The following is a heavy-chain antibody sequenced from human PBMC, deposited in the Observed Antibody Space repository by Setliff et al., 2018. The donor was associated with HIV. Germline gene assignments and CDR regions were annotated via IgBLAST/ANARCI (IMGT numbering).Heavy chain of an antibody. J-gene: IGHJ4*02. V-gene: IGHV3-74*01. D-gene: IGHD3-9*01. CDR1: GFTFDDYA. CDR2: INTEGRTI. CDR3: ARSKTGYYFFDY. Sequence: GGSLRLSCAASGFTFDDYAMHWVRQAPGKGLEWVSRINTEGRTITYANSAKGRFTISRDNARNTVYLQMDSLRVEDTAVYYCARSKTGYYFFDYWGQGTPVTVSS.